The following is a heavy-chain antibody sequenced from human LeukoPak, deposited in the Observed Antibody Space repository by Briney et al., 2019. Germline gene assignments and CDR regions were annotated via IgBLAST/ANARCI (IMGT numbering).Heavy chain of an antibody. CDR3: QGIFGVVIIPVDY. J-gene: IGHJ4*02. CDR1: GFTFSSYW. CDR2: IKQDGREK. Sequence: PGGSLRLSCAASGFTFSSYWMSWVRQAPGKGLEWVANIKQDGREKYYVDSVKGRFTISRDNAKNSLYLQMNSLRAEDTAVYYCQGIFGVVIIPVDYWGQGTLVTVSS. V-gene: IGHV3-7*01. D-gene: IGHD3-3*01.